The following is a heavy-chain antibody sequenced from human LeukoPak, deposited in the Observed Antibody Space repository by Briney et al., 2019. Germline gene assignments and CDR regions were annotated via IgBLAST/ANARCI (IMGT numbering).Heavy chain of an antibody. CDR1: GGSFSGYY. V-gene: IGHV4-59*01. CDR3: ARAYSGLVNDY. J-gene: IGHJ4*02. Sequence: PSETLSLTCAVYGGSFSGYYWSWIRQPPGKGLEWIGYIYYSGSTNYNPSLKSRVTISVDTSKNQFSLKLSSVTAADTAVYYCARAYSGLVNDYWGQGTLVTVSS. D-gene: IGHD6-19*01. CDR2: IYYSGST.